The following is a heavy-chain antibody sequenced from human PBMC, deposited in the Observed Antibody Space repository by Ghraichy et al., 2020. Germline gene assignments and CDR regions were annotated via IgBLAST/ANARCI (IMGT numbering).Heavy chain of an antibody. CDR2: IYYSGST. V-gene: IGHV4-59*01. Sequence: SETLSLTCTVSGGSISSYYWSWIRQPPGKGLEWIGYIYYSGSTNYNPSLKSRVTISVDTSKNQFSLKLSSVTAADTAVYYCASSHYYDSSGYKSKNWYFDLWGRGTLVTVSS. D-gene: IGHD3-22*01. CDR3: ASSHYYDSSGYKSKNWYFDL. J-gene: IGHJ2*01. CDR1: GGSISSYY.